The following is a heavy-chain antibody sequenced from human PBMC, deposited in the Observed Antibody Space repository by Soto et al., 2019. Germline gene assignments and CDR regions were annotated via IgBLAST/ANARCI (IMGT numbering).Heavy chain of an antibody. D-gene: IGHD3-9*01. V-gene: IGHV1-69*13. CDR1: GGTFSSYA. CDR3: ASGNYDILTGYGASGYYYGMDV. CDR2: IIPIFGTA. Sequence: GASVKVSCKASGGTFSSYAISWVRQAPGQGLEWMGGIIPIFGTANYAQKFQGRVTITADESTSTAYMELSSLRSEDTAVYYCASGNYDILTGYGASGYYYGMDVWGQGTTVTVSS. J-gene: IGHJ6*02.